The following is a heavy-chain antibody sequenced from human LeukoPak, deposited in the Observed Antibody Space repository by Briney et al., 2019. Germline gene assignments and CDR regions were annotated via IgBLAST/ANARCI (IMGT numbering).Heavy chain of an antibody. CDR1: GFTFTNAW. Sequence: PGGSLRLSCAASGFTFTNAWMSWVRQAPGKGLEWVANIKQDGSEKYYVDSVKGRFTISRDNAKNSLYLQMNSLRAEDTAVYYCARDQQYYDFWSGYYPLYYYYMDVWGKGTTVTVSS. CDR2: IKQDGSEK. CDR3: ARDQQYYDFWSGYYPLYYYYMDV. V-gene: IGHV3-7*01. J-gene: IGHJ6*03. D-gene: IGHD3-3*01.